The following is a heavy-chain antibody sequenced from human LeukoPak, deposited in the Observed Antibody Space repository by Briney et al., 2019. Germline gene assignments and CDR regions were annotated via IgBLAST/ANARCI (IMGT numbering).Heavy chain of an antibody. CDR2: IYPGDSET. CDR3: ARPWAVLRHLTWYFDL. Sequence: GESLKISCKGSGYNFTNYWIAWVRQMPGKGLEWMGIIYPGDSETTYSPSFQGQVTISADKSISTAYLQWSSLKASDTAMYYCARPWAVLRHLTWYFDLWGRGTLVTVSS. V-gene: IGHV5-51*01. CDR1: GYNFTNYW. J-gene: IGHJ2*01. D-gene: IGHD1-26*01.